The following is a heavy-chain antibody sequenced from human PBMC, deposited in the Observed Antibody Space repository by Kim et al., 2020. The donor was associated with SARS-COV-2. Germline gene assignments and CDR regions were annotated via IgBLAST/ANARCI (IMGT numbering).Heavy chain of an antibody. CDR3: ARGGAAVVVPAAIGGYYYYGMDV. CDR1: GGTFSSYT. D-gene: IGHD2-2*02. J-gene: IGHJ6*02. V-gene: IGHV1-69*02. Sequence: SVKVSCKASGGTFSSYTISWVRQAPGQGLEWMGRIIPILGIANYAQKFQGRVTITADKSTSTAYMELSSLRSEDTAVYYCARGGAAVVVPAAIGGYYYYGMDVWGQGTTVTVSS. CDR2: IIPILGIA.